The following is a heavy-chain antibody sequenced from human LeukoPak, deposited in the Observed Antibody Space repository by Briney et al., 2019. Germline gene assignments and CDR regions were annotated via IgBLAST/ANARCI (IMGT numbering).Heavy chain of an antibody. D-gene: IGHD6-13*01. CDR3: ARVEEQQLVGINWFDP. CDR2: MNPNSGNT. V-gene: IGHV1-8*01. Sequence: GASVKVSCKASGYTFTSYDINWVRQATGQGLEWMGWMNPNSGNTGYAQKFQGRVTMTRNTSISTAYMELSSLRSEDTAVYYCARVEEQQLVGINWFDPWGQGTLVIVDS. CDR1: GYTFTSYD. J-gene: IGHJ5*02.